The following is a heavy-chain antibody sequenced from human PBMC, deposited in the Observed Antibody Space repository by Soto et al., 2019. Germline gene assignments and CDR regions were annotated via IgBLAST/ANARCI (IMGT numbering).Heavy chain of an antibody. CDR1: GWSFSGYY. CDR3: ARGLPGYYGSVRYYIYFAY. J-gene: IGHJ4*02. Sequence: SETLSLTCAVNGWSFSGYYWSWIRQPPGKGLEWIGEINHSGSTNYNPSLKSRVTISVDTSKNQFSLKLSSVTAADTAVYYCARGLPGYYGSVRYYIYFAYWSQGTLVT. V-gene: IGHV4-34*01. CDR2: INHSGST. D-gene: IGHD3-10*01.